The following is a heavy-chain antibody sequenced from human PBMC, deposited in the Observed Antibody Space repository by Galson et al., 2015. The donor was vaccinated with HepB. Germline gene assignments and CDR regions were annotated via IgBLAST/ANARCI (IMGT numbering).Heavy chain of an antibody. V-gene: IGHV3-15*01. J-gene: IGHJ5*02. Sequence: SLRLSCAASGFTFSNAWMSWVRQAPGKGLEWVGRIKSKTDGGTTDYAAPVKGRFTISRDDSKNTLYLQMNSLKTEDTAVYYCTTDVERWLQLYDDWFDPWGQGTLVTVSS. D-gene: IGHD5-24*01. CDR3: TTDVERWLQLYDDWFDP. CDR1: GFTFSNAW. CDR2: IKSKTDGGTT.